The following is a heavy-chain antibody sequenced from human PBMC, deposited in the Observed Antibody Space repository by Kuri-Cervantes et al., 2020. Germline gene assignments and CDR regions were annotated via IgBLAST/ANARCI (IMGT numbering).Heavy chain of an antibody. V-gene: IGHV1-8*02. J-gene: IGHJ5*02. CDR2: MNPNSGNT. CDR3: ARLVSYSSSVFFDP. Sequence: ASVKVSCKASGYTFTSYDINWVRQATGQGLEWMEWMNPNSGNTGYAQKFQGRVTMTRNTSISTAYMELSSLRSEDTAVYYCARLVSYSSSVFFDPWGQGTLVTVSS. CDR1: GYTFTSYD. D-gene: IGHD6-6*01.